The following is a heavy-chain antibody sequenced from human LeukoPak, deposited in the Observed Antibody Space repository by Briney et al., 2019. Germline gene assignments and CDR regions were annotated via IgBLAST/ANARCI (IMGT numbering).Heavy chain of an antibody. J-gene: IGHJ4*02. Sequence: PGGSLRLSCAASGLTFSSSWMTWVRHAPGKGLEWVANIKEDASETNYVGSAIGRFAISRDNAKNSLYLQMNSLRVEDTAVYYCTRGSPLDYWGQGTLVTVSS. CDR2: IKEDASET. CDR3: TRGSPLDY. D-gene: IGHD1-26*01. CDR1: GLTFSSSW. V-gene: IGHV3-7*01.